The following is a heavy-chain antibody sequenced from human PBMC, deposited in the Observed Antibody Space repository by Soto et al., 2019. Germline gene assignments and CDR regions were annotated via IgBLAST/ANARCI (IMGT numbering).Heavy chain of an antibody. CDR2: IYYSGST. CDR1: GGSISSGGYY. CDR3: ARGSAAGTYYYYYGMDV. Sequence: QVQLQESGPGLVKPSQTLSLTCTVSGGSISSGGYYWSWIRQHPGKGLEWIGYIYYSGSTYYNPSLKSRITLSVDTSKNQFSLKLSSVTAADTAVYYCARGSAAGTYYYYYGMDVWGQGTTVTVSS. D-gene: IGHD6-13*01. J-gene: IGHJ6*02. V-gene: IGHV4-31*03.